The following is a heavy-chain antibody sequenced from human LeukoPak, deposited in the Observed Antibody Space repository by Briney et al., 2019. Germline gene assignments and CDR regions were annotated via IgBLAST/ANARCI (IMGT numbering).Heavy chain of an antibody. V-gene: IGHV3-23*01. Sequence: TGGSLRLSCAASGFTFSSYAMSWVRQAPGKGLEWVSAISGSGGSTYYADSVKGRFTISRDNSKNTLYLQMNSLRAEDTAVYYCAKDSKVYYYDSSGTPDIWGQGTMVTVSS. CDR1: GFTFSSYA. CDR3: AKDSKVYYYDSSGTPDI. D-gene: IGHD3-22*01. J-gene: IGHJ3*02. CDR2: ISGSGGST.